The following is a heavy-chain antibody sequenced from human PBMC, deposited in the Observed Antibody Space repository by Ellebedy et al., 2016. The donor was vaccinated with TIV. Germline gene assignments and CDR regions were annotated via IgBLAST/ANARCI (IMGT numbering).Heavy chain of an antibody. Sequence: GESLKISCVVSGLTLTTYDMNWVRRTPGKGLEWVSYISHSGTVTKYADSVKGRFTISRDNAKNSLFLQMDSLRDEDTAVYYCATTDFWGKGTMVTVSS. CDR1: GLTLTTYD. CDR2: ISHSGTVT. CDR3: ATTDF. J-gene: IGHJ6*04. V-gene: IGHV3-48*03.